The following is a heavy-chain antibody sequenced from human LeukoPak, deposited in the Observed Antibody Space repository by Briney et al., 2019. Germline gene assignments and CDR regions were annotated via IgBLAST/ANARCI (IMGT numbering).Heavy chain of an antibody. V-gene: IGHV3-73*01. D-gene: IGHD6-6*01. CDR3: TRQSIAGDRRDY. CDR2: IRSKANSYAT. CDR1: GFTFSGSA. Sequence: GGSLRLSCAASGFTFSGSAMHWVRQASGKGLEWVGRIRSKANSYATAYAASVKGRFTISRNDSKNTAYLQMNSLKTEDTAVYYCTRQSIAGDRRDYWGQGTLVTVSS. J-gene: IGHJ4*02.